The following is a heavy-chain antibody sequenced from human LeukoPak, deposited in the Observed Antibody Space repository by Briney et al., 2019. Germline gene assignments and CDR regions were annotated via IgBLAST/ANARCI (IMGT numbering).Heavy chain of an antibody. J-gene: IGHJ4*02. Sequence: GGSLRLSCAASGFTFSSYWMTWVRQAPGKGLEWVANIKQDGSVEYYVDSVKGRFTISRDNAKNSLYLQMNSLRAEDTALYYCARVRGGLVPTAMGLDYWGQGTLVTVSS. CDR2: IKQDGSVE. CDR1: GFTFSSYW. CDR3: ARVRGGLVPTAMGLDY. D-gene: IGHD2-2*01. V-gene: IGHV3-7*01.